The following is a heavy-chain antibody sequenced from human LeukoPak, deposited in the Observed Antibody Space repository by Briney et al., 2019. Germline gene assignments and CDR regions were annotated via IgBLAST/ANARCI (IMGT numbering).Heavy chain of an antibody. CDR3: ASAHYFDSSDYYYFDY. CDR2: ISDSGDNT. D-gene: IGHD3-22*01. CDR1: GFTFSNYP. J-gene: IGHJ4*02. V-gene: IGHV3-23*01. Sequence: GASLRLSCAASGFTFSNYPMSWVRRAPGKGLEWVSGISDSGDNTYYADSVKGRFTISRDNSKNMLYLQMNNLRAEDTAVYYCASAHYFDSSDYYYFDYWGQGTLVTVSS.